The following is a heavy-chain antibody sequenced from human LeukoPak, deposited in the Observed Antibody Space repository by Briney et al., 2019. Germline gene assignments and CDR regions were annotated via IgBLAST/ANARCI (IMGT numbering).Heavy chain of an antibody. D-gene: IGHD2-21*02. CDR1: GFTFSSYG. J-gene: IGHJ1*01. Sequence: GGSLRLSCAASGFTFSSYGMHWVRQAPGKGLEWVSSISSSSSYIYYADSVKGRFTISRDNAKNSLYLQMDSLRAEDTAVYYCARSKVVTAILGFQHWGQGTLVTVSS. CDR2: ISSSSSYI. V-gene: IGHV3-21*01. CDR3: ARSKVVTAILGFQH.